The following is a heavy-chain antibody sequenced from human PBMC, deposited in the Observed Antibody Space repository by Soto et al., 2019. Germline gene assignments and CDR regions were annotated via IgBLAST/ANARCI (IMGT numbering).Heavy chain of an antibody. CDR1: GFTFSSYS. J-gene: IGHJ6*02. CDR3: XXXXXXXXXXXXXYYGMDV. Sequence: EVQLVESGGGLVQPGGSLRLSCAASGFTFSSYSMNWVRQAPGKGLEWVSYISSSSSTIYYADSVKGRFTISRDNAKNXLXXXXXXXXXXXXXXXXXXXXXXXXXXXXXXYYGMDVWGQGTTVTVSS. V-gene: IGHV3-48*01. CDR2: ISSSSSTI.